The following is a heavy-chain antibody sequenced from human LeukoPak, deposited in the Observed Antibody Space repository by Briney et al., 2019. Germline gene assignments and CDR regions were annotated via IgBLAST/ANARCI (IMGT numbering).Heavy chain of an antibody. V-gene: IGHV3-74*01. D-gene: IGHD1-26*01. CDR1: GFTFSQYW. CDR3: TRVQASWEILGGYSFDY. J-gene: IGHJ4*02. Sequence: GGSLRLSCVASGFTFSQYWMYWVRQVPEKGLEWVSRVNSDGSDTIYADSVKGRFTISRDNAKNTLFLQMNRLRAEDTAVYYCTRVQASWEILGGYSFDYWGQGILVTVSS. CDR2: VNSDGSDT.